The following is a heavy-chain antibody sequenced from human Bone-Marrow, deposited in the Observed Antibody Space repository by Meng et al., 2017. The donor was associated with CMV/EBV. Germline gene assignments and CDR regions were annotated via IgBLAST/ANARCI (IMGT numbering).Heavy chain of an antibody. CDR1: GFTFSSYG. Sequence: GESLKISCAASGFTFSSYGMHWVRQAPGKGLEWVAVIWYDGSNKYYADSVKGRFTISRDNSKNTLYLQMNSLRAEDTAVYYCAKDQLEYYYGMDVWGQGTTATVSS. CDR3: AKDQLEYYYGMDV. D-gene: IGHD1-1*01. CDR2: IWYDGSNK. V-gene: IGHV3-33*06. J-gene: IGHJ6*02.